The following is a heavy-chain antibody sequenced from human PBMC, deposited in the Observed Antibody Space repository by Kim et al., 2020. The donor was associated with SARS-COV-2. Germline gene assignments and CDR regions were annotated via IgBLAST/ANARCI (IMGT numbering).Heavy chain of an antibody. J-gene: IGHJ6*02. CDR2: VSWNSGAI. D-gene: IGHD3-10*01. Sequence: GGSLRLSCAVSGLTFDDYAIHWVRQGPGKCLEWVSGVSWNSGAIDYADSVKGRFTISRDNAKNSVYLQMNNLRIEDTALYYCAKDRVHYGSGPGSALDVWGQGTTVIISS. V-gene: IGHV3-9*01. CDR1: GLTFDDYA. CDR3: AKDRVHYGSGPGSALDV.